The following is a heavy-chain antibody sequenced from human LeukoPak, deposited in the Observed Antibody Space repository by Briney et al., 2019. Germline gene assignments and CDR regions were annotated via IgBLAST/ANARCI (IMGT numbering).Heavy chain of an antibody. V-gene: IGHV4-59*11. CDR2: ISYTGST. Sequence: SETLSLTCTVSGVSFTSHFWTWIRQSPGTGLEWIGYISYTGSTNYNPSLKSRVTISRDMSKNQFSLKLTSVTPADTAVYYCATDGGQWELAPDHWGQGTLVTVSS. J-gene: IGHJ4*02. CDR1: GVSFTSHF. CDR3: ATDGGQWELAPDH. D-gene: IGHD1-26*01.